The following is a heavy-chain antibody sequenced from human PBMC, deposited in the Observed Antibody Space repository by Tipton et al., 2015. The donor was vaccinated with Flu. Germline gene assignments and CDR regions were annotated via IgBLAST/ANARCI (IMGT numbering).Heavy chain of an antibody. Sequence: TLSLTCTVSGGAVSSGFYYWSWIRQPPGKGLEWIGYVYYSGTTNYNPSLKSRVTMSLDTSRNQFSLRLSSVTAADTAVYYCARRSVAGPYNWFDPWGQGTLVTISS. V-gene: IGHV4-61*01. CDR2: VYYSGTT. CDR3: ARRSVAGPYNWFDP. CDR1: GGAVSSGFYY. D-gene: IGHD6-19*01. J-gene: IGHJ5*02.